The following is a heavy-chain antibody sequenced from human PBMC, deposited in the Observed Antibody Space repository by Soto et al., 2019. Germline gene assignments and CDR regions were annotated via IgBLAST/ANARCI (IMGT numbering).Heavy chain of an antibody. CDR1: GGTFSSYT. CDR2: IIPILGIA. D-gene: IGHD2-2*01. Sequence: QVQLVQSGAEVKKPGSSVKVSCKASGGTFSSYTISWVRQAPGQGLEWMGRIIPILGIANYAQKFQGRVTITADKSTSTAYMELSSLRSEDTAVYYCARDSPYCSSTCCAEYYYYYMDVWGKGTTVTVSS. CDR3: ARDSPYCSSTCCAEYYYYYMDV. J-gene: IGHJ6*03. V-gene: IGHV1-69*08.